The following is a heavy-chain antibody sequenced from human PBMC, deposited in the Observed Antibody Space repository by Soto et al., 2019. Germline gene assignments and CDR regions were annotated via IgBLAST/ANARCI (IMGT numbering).Heavy chain of an antibody. CDR3: ARHYGGTHYYYYYGMDV. V-gene: IGHV4-39*01. Sequence: SETLSLTCTVSGSSISSRSYYWGWIRQPPGKGLEWIGSIYYSGSTYYNPSLKSRVTISVDTSKNQFSLKLSSVTAADTAVYYCARHYGGTHYYYYYGMDVWGQGTTVTVSS. CDR1: GSSISSRSYY. CDR2: IYYSGST. D-gene: IGHD1-26*01. J-gene: IGHJ6*02.